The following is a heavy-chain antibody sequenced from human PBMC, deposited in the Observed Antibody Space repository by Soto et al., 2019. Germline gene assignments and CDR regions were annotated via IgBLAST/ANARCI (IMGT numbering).Heavy chain of an antibody. CDR1: GGSISSGGYC. CDR2: IYYSGST. J-gene: IGHJ5*02. Sequence: SETLSLTCTVSGGSISSGGYCWSWIRQHPGKGLEWIGYIYYSGSTYYNPSLKSRVTISVDTSKNQFSLKLSSVTAADTAVYYCARGPAMVHSNWFDPWGQGTLVTVSS. D-gene: IGHD5-18*01. CDR3: ARGPAMVHSNWFDP. V-gene: IGHV4-31*03.